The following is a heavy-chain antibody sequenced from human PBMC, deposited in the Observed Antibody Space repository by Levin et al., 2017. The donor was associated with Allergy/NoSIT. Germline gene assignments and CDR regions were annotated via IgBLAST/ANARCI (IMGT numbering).Heavy chain of an antibody. V-gene: IGHV4-34*01. CDR3: ARMKVSWPPPHRYYFDY. Sequence: KASETLSLTCAVYGGSFSGYYWSWIRQPPGKGLEWIGEINHSGSTNYNPSLKSRVTISVDTSKNQFSLKLSSVTAADTAVYYCARMKVSWPPPHRYYFDYWGQGTLVTVSS. CDR2: INHSGST. J-gene: IGHJ4*02. CDR1: GGSFSGYY.